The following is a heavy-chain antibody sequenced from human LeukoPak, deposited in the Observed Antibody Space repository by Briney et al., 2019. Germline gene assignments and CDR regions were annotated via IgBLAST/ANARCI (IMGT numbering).Heavy chain of an antibody. CDR3: ARGLTMVRGVLDY. J-gene: IGHJ4*02. Sequence: GGSLRLSCAASGFTFSSYGMSWVRQAPGKGLEWVSAISGSGGSTYYADSVKGRFTISRDNSKNTLYLQMNSLRAEDTAVYYCARGLTMVRGVLDYWGQGTLVTVSS. D-gene: IGHD3-10*01. CDR1: GFTFSSYG. CDR2: ISGSGGST. V-gene: IGHV3-23*01.